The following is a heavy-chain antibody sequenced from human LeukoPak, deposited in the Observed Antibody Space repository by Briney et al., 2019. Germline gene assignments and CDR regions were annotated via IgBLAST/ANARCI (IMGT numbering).Heavy chain of an antibody. V-gene: IGHV3-48*03. CDR2: ISSSGSTI. D-gene: IGHD6-6*01. CDR3: ARDPRSRSWGAFDV. Sequence: SGGSLRLSCAASGFTFSSYEMNWVRQAPGKGLEWVSYISSSGSTIYYADSVKGRFTISRDDAKNSLYLQMNSLRAEDTAIYYCARDPRSRSWGAFDVWGQGTMVTVSS. CDR1: GFTFSSYE. J-gene: IGHJ3*01.